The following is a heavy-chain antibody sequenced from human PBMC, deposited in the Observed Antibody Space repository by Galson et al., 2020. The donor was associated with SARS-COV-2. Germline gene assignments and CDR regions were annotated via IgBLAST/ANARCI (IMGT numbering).Heavy chain of an antibody. V-gene: IGHV5-51*01. Sequence: KIGESLKISCKGSGYSFTSYWIGWVRQMPGKGLEWMGIIYPGDSETRYSPSFQGQVTISADKSISTAYLQWSSLKASDTAMYYCARLSWHYGSGRYYYYGMDVWGQGTTVTVSS. CDR3: ARLSWHYGSGRYYYYGMDV. CDR2: IYPGDSET. CDR1: GYSFTSYW. D-gene: IGHD3-10*01. J-gene: IGHJ6*02.